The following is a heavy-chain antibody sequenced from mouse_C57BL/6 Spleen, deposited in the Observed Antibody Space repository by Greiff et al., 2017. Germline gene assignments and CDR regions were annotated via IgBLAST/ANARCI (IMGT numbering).Heavy chain of an antibody. D-gene: IGHD2-3*01. V-gene: IGHV5-17*01. CDR3: ARPSYDGYPAWFAY. CDR1: GFTFSDYG. CDR2: ISSGSSTI. Sequence: DVMLVESGGGLVKPGGSLKLSCAASGFTFSDYGMHWVRQAPEKGLEWVAYISSGSSTIYYADTVKGRFTISRDNAKNTLFLQMTSLRSEDTAMYYCARPSYDGYPAWFAYWGQGTLVTVSA. J-gene: IGHJ3*01.